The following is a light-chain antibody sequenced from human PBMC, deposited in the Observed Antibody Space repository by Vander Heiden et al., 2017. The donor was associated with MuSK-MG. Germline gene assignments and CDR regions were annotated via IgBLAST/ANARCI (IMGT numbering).Light chain of an antibody. Sequence: SVLTQPPSVSAAPGQKVTISCSGSSSNIGNNYVSWYQQLPGTAPKLLIYENNKRPSGIPDRLSGSKSGTSATLGITGLQTGDEADYYCGTWDSSLTTEIYGGGTKLTVL. CDR3: GTWDSSLTTEI. CDR2: ENN. J-gene: IGLJ2*01. V-gene: IGLV1-51*02. CDR1: SSNIGNNY.